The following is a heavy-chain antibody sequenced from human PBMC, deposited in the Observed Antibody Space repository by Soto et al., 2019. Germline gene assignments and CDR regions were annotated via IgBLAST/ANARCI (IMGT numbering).Heavy chain of an antibody. D-gene: IGHD2-8*02. CDR2: INHTGST. CDR3: ARDKITGLFDY. V-gene: IGHV4-34*01. Sequence: SETLSLTCAVYGGSFSGYSWTWIRQPPGTGLEWIGEINHTGSTNYNPSLKSRVTISVDTSKNQFSLKLTSVTAADTAVYYCARDKITGLFDYWGQGTQVTVSS. J-gene: IGHJ4*02. CDR1: GGSFSGYS.